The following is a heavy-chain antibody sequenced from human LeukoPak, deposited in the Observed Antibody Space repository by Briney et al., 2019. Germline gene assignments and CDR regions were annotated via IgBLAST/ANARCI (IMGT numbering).Heavy chain of an antibody. J-gene: IGHJ3*02. CDR2: ISYDGSNK. D-gene: IGHD1-14*01. CDR1: GFTFSSYS. Sequence: GGSLRLSCAASGFTFSSYSMHWVRQAPGKGLEWVAVISYDGSNKYYADSVKGRFTISRDNSKNTLYLQMNSLRAEDTAVYYCAREGGNRNSYYGPDAFDIWGQGTMVTVSS. V-gene: IGHV3-30*03. CDR3: AREGGNRNSYYGPDAFDI.